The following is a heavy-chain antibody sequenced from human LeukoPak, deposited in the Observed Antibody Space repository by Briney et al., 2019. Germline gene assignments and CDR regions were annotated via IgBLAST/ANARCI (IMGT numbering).Heavy chain of an antibody. V-gene: IGHV4-34*01. CDR1: GGSFSGYY. CDR2: INHSGST. CDR3: ARLLPRFTIFGVAPYNWFDP. J-gene: IGHJ5*02. Sequence: SETLSLTCAVYGGSFSGYYWSWIRQPPGKGLEWIGEINHSGSTNYNPSLKSRVTISVDTSKNQFSLKLSSVTAADTAVYYCARLLPRFTIFGVAPYNWFDPWGQGTLVTVSS. D-gene: IGHD3-3*01.